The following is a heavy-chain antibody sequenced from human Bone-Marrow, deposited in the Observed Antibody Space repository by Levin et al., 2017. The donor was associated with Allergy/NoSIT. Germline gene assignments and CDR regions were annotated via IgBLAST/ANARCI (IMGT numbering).Heavy chain of an antibody. CDR1: GGSMRSGGHY. Sequence: SETLSLTCSAPGGSMRSGGHYWGWIRQSPGKGLEWIGSIYFTGNVYDNPSLRSRVTISVDTSRNQFSLDLTSVTAADTAVYYVVRHMLKEDLGNFFDPWGQGMPVTVSS. J-gene: IGHJ5*02. V-gene: IGHV4-39*01. D-gene: IGHD2-8*01. CDR2: IYFTGNV. CDR3: VRHMLKEDLGNFFDP.